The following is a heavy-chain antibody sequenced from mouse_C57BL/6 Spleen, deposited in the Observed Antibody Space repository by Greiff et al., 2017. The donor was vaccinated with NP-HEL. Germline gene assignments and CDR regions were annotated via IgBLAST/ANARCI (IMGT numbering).Heavy chain of an antibody. CDR1: GYTFTSYW. CDR2: INPSSGYT. D-gene: IGHD1-1*01. J-gene: IGHJ4*01. V-gene: IGHV1-7*01. CDR3: ARGYYGSSYAMDY. Sequence: VQLQQSGAELAKPGASVKLSCKASGYTFTSYWMHWVKQRPGQGLEWIGYINPSSGYTKYNQKFKDKATLTADKSSSTAYMQLSSLTCEDSAVYYCARGYYGSSYAMDYWGQGTSVTVSS.